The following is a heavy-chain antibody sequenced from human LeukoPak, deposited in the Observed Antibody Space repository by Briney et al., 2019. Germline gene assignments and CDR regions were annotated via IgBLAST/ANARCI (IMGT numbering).Heavy chain of an antibody. CDR3: ARGYKSIAARPGPKLWWFDH. D-gene: IGHD6-6*01. J-gene: IGHJ5*02. CDR2: INHSGRT. V-gene: IGHV4-34*01. Sequence: SGTLSLTCAVYGGSFSGYYWSGVRQPPGKGVEWIGEINHSGRTNYNPSLKSRGSISVDKTKKQYSRRRSCVTAAVTAVYYCARGYKSIAARPGPKLWWFDHWGQGALVTVSS. CDR1: GGSFSGYY.